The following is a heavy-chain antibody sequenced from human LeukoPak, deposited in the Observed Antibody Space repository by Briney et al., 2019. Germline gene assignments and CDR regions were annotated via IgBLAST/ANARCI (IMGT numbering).Heavy chain of an antibody. Sequence: ASVKVSCKASGYTFTGYYMHWVRQAPGQGLEWMGRINPNSGGTNYAQNFQGRVTMTWDTSISTAYMELSSLRSDDTAIYYCARAAAITYPDYWGQGTLVTVSS. D-gene: IGHD5-12*01. J-gene: IGHJ4*02. CDR1: GYTFTGYY. CDR2: INPNSGGT. CDR3: ARAAAITYPDY. V-gene: IGHV1-2*06.